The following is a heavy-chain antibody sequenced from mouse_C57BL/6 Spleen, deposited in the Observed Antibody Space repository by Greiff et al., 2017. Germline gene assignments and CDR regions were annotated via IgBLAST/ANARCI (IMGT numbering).Heavy chain of an antibody. CDR2: IDPSDSYT. J-gene: IGHJ2*01. D-gene: IGHD4-1*01. CDR1: GYTFTSYW. CDR3: ARGGVSGYFDY. Sequence: VKLQQPGAELVMPGASVKLSCKASGYTFTSYWMHWVKQRPGQGLEWIGEIDPSDSYTNYNQKFKGKSTLTVDKSSSTAYMQLSSLTSEDSAVYYCARGGVSGYFDYWGQGTTLTVSS. V-gene: IGHV1-69*01.